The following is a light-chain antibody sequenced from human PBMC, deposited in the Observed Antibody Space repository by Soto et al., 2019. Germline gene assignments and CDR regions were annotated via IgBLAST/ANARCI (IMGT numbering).Light chain of an antibody. CDR3: QQYGRAPPIT. J-gene: IGKJ5*01. CDR1: QSVSNNY. CDR2: GAS. V-gene: IGKV3-20*01. Sequence: IVMTLARAALYVYLGERATRSCRAGQSVSNNYLAWYQQKPGQAPRLLIYGASSRVPGIPDRFSGSGSGTDFTLTISILEPVEFAVDYCQQYGRAPPITFGQGTKLDIK.